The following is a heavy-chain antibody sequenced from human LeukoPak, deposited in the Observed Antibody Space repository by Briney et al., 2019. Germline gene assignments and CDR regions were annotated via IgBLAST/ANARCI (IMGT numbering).Heavy chain of an antibody. CDR3: AHSPLYDYVWGSYPGS. D-gene: IGHD3-16*01. Sequence: SGPTLLKPTRTLTLTCTFSGFSLRTRGGGGGGIRQPPGKALEWLGLIYWHDDKRYSPSLKSRLTITKDTSKNQVVLTMTNMDPVDTATYYCAHSPLYDYVWGSYPGSWGQGTLVTVSS. CDR1: GFSLRTRGGG. J-gene: IGHJ5*02. V-gene: IGHV2-5*01. CDR2: IYWHDDK.